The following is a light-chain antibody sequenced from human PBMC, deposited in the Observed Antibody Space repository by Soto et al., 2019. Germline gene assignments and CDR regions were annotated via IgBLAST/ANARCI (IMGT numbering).Light chain of an antibody. CDR3: QESYSFLWGT. V-gene: IGKV1-39*01. Sequence: DIHMTQSPSSLSSSVVDRVTITCRPSQSINTYLNWYQQKPGKATKLLIYGASSLKSGVPLRFSGSGSGTDFTLTISSLQPEDFATYYCQESYSFLWGTCGQGTKV. CDR2: GAS. CDR1: QSINTY. J-gene: IGKJ1*01.